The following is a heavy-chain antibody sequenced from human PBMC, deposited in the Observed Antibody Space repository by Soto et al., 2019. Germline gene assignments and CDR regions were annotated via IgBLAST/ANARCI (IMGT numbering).Heavy chain of an antibody. CDR3: ERGRYGDY. Sequence: QVHLVQSGAEVKKPGASVKVSCKASGYTFTSYGITWVRQAPGQGLEWMGWISAHNGNTDYAQKLQGRVIVIRDTSTSTAYMELRSLRSDDTAVYYCERGRYGDYWGQGAMVTVSS. CDR1: GYTFTSYG. V-gene: IGHV1-18*01. CDR2: ISAHNGNT. J-gene: IGHJ4*02. D-gene: IGHD1-1*01.